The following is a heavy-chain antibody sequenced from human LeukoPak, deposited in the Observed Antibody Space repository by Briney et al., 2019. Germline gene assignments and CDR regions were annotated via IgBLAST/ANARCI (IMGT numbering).Heavy chain of an antibody. CDR1: GYTLTGYY. D-gene: IGHD6-13*01. V-gene: IGHV1-2*02. CDR2: INPNSGGT. J-gene: IGHJ4*02. Sequence: GASVKVSCKASGYTLTGYYMHWVRQAPGQGLEWMGWINPNSGGTNYAQKFQGRVTMTRDTSISTAYMELSRLRSDDTAVYYCATQGTSSSWSYYFDYWGQGTLVTVSS. CDR3: ATQGTSSSWSYYFDY.